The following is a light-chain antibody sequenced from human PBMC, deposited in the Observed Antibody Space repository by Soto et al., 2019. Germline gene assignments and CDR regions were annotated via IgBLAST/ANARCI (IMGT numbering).Light chain of an antibody. CDR1: KNRHNY. Sequence: EIAVTQSPATLTVSPLARATISCSPSKNRHNYLAWYQQKLGQSPRLLIYVASKRASGIPARFSGSGSGTDFTLTISSLEPEDFAVYYCLQASQWPTTFGQGTRLEIK. CDR3: LQASQWPTT. J-gene: IGKJ5*01. CDR2: VAS. V-gene: IGKV3-11*01.